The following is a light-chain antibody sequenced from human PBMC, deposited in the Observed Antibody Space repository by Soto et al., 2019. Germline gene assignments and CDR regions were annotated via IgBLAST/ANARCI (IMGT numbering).Light chain of an antibody. CDR2: AAS. J-gene: IGKJ4*01. V-gene: IGKV1-6*01. Sequence: AIQMTQSPSSLSASVGDRVTITCRASQGIRNDLGWYQQKPGKAPKLLIYAASSLQSGVPSRFSGNRSGTDFTPTISSLQPEDFATYYCLQDYNYSLTFGGGTKVDI. CDR3: LQDYNYSLT. CDR1: QGIRND.